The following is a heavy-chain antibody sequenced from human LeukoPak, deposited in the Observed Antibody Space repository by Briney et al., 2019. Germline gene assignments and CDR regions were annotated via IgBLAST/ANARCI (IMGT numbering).Heavy chain of an antibody. CDR3: ARDNARRRYYYYMDV. CDR2: IIPIFGTA. Sequence: SVTVSCKACVGTFSSYAISWVRQAPGQGLEWMGGIIPIFGTANYAQKFQGRVTITADESTSTAYMELSSLRSEDTAVYYCARDNARRRYYYYMDVWGKGTTVTISS. D-gene: IGHD3-16*02. CDR1: VGTFSSYA. J-gene: IGHJ6*03. V-gene: IGHV1-69*13.